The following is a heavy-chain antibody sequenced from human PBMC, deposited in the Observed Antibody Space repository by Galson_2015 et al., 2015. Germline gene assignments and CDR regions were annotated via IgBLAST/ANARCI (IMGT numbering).Heavy chain of an antibody. J-gene: IGHJ4*02. CDR3: ARATHGKCFFDD. Sequence: QSGAEVKKPGESLRISCQGSGLAFTNYWIGWVRQMPGKGLEWMGIIHAEDSETKYSPSLQGQVTISVDKSTNTAYLQWSSLKASDTAMYYCARATHGKCFFDDWGQGTPVTVSS. CDR1: GLAFTNYW. D-gene: IGHD3-10*02. CDR2: IHAEDSET. V-gene: IGHV5-51*01.